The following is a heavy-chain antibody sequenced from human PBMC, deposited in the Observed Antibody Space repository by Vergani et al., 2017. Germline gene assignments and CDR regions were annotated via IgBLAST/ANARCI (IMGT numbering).Heavy chain of an antibody. CDR3: VRLPRGPWNFDL. J-gene: IGHJ2*01. CDR1: GFTVSSNY. CDR2: IYSGGLT. Sequence: VQLVKSGGGLLQPGGSLRLSCEASGFTVSSNYMTWVRQAPGKGLEWVSVIYSGGLTYYADSVKGRFTVSRDNSKNSLSLQMSGLRVEDTAVYYCVRLPRGPWNFDLWGRGTLITVSS. V-gene: IGHV3-66*04.